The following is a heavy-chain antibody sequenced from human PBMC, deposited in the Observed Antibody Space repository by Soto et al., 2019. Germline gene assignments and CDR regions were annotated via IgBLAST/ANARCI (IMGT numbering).Heavy chain of an antibody. J-gene: IGHJ6*02. CDR2: IYYSGNT. CDR1: GVSVSSDIYY. Sequence: QVQLQESGPGLVKPSQTLSLTCSVSGVSVSSDIYYWSWIRHHPGKGLEWIGYIYYSGNTYYNPSLGGRVTISLDTSKNHFSLRLRSVTPADTAVYYCARYPVVVVPAANYGLDVWGQVTTVTVSS. CDR3: ARYPVVVVPAANYGLDV. V-gene: IGHV4-31*03. D-gene: IGHD2-2*01.